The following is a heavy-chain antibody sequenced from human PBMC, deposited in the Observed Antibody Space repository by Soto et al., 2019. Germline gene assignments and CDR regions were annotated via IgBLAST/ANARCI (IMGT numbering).Heavy chain of an antibody. Sequence: QVQLVQSGAEVKKPGSSVKVSCKASGGTFSSYAISWVRQAPGQGLEWMGGIIPIFGTANYAQKFQGRVTITADESTSTADMELSSLRSEDTAVYYCARPHDYGDENWFDPWGQGTLVTVSS. V-gene: IGHV1-69*12. CDR3: ARPHDYGDENWFDP. D-gene: IGHD4-17*01. CDR1: GGTFSSYA. CDR2: IIPIFGTA. J-gene: IGHJ5*02.